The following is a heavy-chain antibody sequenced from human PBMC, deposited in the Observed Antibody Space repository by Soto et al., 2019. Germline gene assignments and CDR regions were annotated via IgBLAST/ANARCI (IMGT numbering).Heavy chain of an antibody. CDR1: GGSISSYY. CDR2: IYYSGST. V-gene: IGHV4-59*01. CDR3: ASCPADYYGSGGSLGVDV. D-gene: IGHD3-10*01. J-gene: IGHJ6*02. Sequence: SETLSLTCTVSGGSISSYYWSWIRQPPGKGLEWIGYIYYSGSTNYNPSLKSRVTISVDTSKNQFSLKLSSVTAADTAVYYCASCPADYYGSGGSLGVDVRGQGTTVTVSS.